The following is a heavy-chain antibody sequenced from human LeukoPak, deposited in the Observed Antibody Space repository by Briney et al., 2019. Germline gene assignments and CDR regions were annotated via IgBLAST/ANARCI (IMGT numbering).Heavy chain of an antibody. CDR1: GFSFNNYA. D-gene: IGHD5-12*01. V-gene: IGHV3-23*01. CDR2: IIGSSGST. CDR3: AKGAYDYIEIAYFDY. J-gene: IGHJ4*02. Sequence: GGSLRLSCAASGFSFNNYAMNWVRQAPGKGLEWVSLIIGSSGSTFYADSVKGRFTVSRDKSKNTLYLQMNSLRAEDTAVYYCAKGAYDYIEIAYFDYWGQGSLVTVSS.